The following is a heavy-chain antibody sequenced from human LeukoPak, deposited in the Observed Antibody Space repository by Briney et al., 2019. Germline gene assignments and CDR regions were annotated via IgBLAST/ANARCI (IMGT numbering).Heavy chain of an antibody. CDR3: ARDSHVEMATIWVFDY. V-gene: IGHV3-30-3*01. Sequence: GGSLRLSCAASGFTFSSYAMHWVRQAPGKGLERVAVISYDGSNKYYADSVKGRFTISRDNSKNTLYLQMNSLRAEDTAVYYCARDSHVEMATIWVFDYWGQGTLVTVSS. D-gene: IGHD5-24*01. J-gene: IGHJ4*02. CDR1: GFTFSSYA. CDR2: ISYDGSNK.